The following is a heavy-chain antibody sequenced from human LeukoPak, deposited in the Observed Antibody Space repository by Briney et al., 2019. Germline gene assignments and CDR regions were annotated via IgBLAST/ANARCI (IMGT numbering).Heavy chain of an antibody. J-gene: IGHJ4*02. CDR2: ISNSGGST. CDR1: GFTFRTYA. D-gene: IGHD5-24*01. CDR3: AKIFGMATGGFDY. V-gene: IGHV3-23*01. Sequence: GGSLRLSCAASGFTFRTYAMTWVRQAPGKGLEWVSAISNSGGSTYYADSVRGRFTISRDNSKNTLYLQMNSLRAEDTAVYYCAKIFGMATGGFDYWGQGTLVTVSS.